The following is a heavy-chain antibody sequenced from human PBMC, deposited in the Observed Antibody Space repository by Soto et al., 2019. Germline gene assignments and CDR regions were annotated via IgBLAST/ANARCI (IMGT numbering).Heavy chain of an antibody. V-gene: IGHV2-5*02. D-gene: IGHD3-10*01. CDR1: GFSLSTSGVG. J-gene: IGHJ5*02. CDR2: IYWDDDK. CDR3: AHXXXXXXXGNNWFDT. Sequence: QITLKESGPTLVKPTQTLTLTCTFSGFSLSTSGVGVGWIRQPPGKALEWLAFIYWDDDKRYSPSLKSRLTXXXXTXXXXXXXXXXXXXXXXXXXXXXAHXXXXXXXGNNWFDTWGQGTLVIVSS.